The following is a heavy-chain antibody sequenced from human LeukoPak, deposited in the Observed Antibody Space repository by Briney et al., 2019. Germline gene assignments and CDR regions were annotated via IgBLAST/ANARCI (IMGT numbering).Heavy chain of an antibody. CDR1: GGSFSGYY. J-gene: IGHJ5*02. V-gene: IGHV4-34*01. CDR2: INHSGST. Sequence: PSETLSLTCAVYGGSFSGYYWSWIRQPPGKGLEWIGEINHSGSTNYNPSLKSRVTISVDTSKNQFSLKLSSVTAADTAVYYCARSGYSSGWYVGGWFDPWGQGTLVTVSS. D-gene: IGHD6-19*01. CDR3: ARSGYSSGWYVGGWFDP.